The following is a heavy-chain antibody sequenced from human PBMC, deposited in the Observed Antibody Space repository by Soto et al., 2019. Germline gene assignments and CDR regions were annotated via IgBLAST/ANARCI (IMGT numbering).Heavy chain of an antibody. D-gene: IGHD3-3*01. V-gene: IGHV5-51*01. CDR1: GYSFTKYW. CDR2: IYPGDSNT. J-gene: IGHJ6*02. CDR3: ERWVGLAPGRDFYPNYGMDV. Sequence: GESLKIPCQGSGYSFTKYWIARVRQMPGKGLEWMAIIYPGDSNTRYSPSFQGQVTISANKSISTAYMQWRSLKASDTAMYYCERWVGLAPGRDFYPNYGMDVWGQGTTATVS.